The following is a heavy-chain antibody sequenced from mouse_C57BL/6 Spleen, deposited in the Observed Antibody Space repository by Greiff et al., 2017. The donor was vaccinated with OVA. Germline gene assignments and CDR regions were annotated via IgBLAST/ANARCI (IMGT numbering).Heavy chain of an antibody. CDR2: ISDGGSYT. Sequence: EVQLVESGGGLVKPGGSLKLSCAASGFTFSSYAMSWVRQTPEKRLEWVATISDGGSYTYYPDNVKGRFTISRDNAKNNLYLQMSHLKSEDTAMYYCARDRDYDPLLYYFDYWGQGTTLTVS. D-gene: IGHD2-4*01. CDR3: ARDRDYDPLLYYFDY. J-gene: IGHJ2*01. V-gene: IGHV5-4*01. CDR1: GFTFSSYA.